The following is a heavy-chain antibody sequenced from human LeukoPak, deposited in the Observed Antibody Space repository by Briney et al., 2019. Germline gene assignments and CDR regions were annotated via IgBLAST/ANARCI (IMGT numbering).Heavy chain of an antibody. CDR2: IRQDGGEK. J-gene: IGHJ4*01. CDR3: ARDGTAAGLYFDL. D-gene: IGHD6-13*01. CDR1: GFTFSAYW. V-gene: IGHV3-7*01. Sequence: GGSLRLSCAVSGFTFSAYWMNWVRQAPGKGLEWVASIRQDGGEKSYVDSVKGRFTISRDNTKNSLYLQMSSLRAEDTAVHYCARDGTAAGLYFDLWGQGTLVTVSS.